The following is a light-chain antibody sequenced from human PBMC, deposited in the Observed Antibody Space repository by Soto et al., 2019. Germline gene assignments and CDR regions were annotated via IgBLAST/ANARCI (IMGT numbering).Light chain of an antibody. Sequence: QSALTQPPSVSGSPAQSVTISCTGTSSDVGSYNRVSWYQQPPGTAPKLMIYEVSNRPSGVPDRFSGSKSGNTVSLTISGLQAEDEADYYCSLYTSSSTYVFGTGTKLTVL. V-gene: IGLV2-18*01. CDR3: SLYTSSSTYV. CDR2: EVS. CDR1: SSDVGSYNR. J-gene: IGLJ1*01.